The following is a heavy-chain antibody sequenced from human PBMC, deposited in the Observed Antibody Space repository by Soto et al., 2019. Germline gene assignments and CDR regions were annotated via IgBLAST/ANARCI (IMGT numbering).Heavy chain of an antibody. J-gene: IGHJ4*02. CDR1: GFAFRTYW. Sequence: EVQLVESGGDWVQPGGSLRLSCATSGFAFRTYWMSWVRQAPGKGLEWVACIKKDGSEEYYVDSVRGRFTISRDNAKNSIYLQMNSLRAEDTAVYYCAGLDTSMVKTPGYWGQGTLVTVSS. CDR3: AGLDTSMVKTPGY. D-gene: IGHD5-18*01. CDR2: IKKDGSEE. V-gene: IGHV3-7*01.